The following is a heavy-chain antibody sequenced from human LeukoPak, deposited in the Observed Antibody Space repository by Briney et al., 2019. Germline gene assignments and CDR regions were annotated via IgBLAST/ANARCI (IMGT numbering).Heavy chain of an antibody. CDR1: GHTFTSYG. CDR2: ISAYNGNT. V-gene: IGHV1-18*01. J-gene: IGHJ4*02. Sequence: ASVKVSCKASGHTFTSYGISWVRQAPGQGLEWMGWISAYNGNTNYAQKLQGRVTMTTDTSASTAYMELRSLRSDDTAVYYCARLGRDGYILDYWGQGTLVTVSS. D-gene: IGHD5-24*01. CDR3: ARLGRDGYILDY.